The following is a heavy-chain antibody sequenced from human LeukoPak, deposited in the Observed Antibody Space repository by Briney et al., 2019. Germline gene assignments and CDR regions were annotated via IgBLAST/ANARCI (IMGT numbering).Heavy chain of an antibody. J-gene: IGHJ4*02. D-gene: IGHD1-26*01. V-gene: IGHV1-69*05. CDR1: GGTFSSYA. Sequence: SVKVSCKASGGTFSSYAISWVRQAPGQGLEWMGGIIPIFGTANYAQKLQGRVTMTTDTSTSTAYMELRSLRSDDTAVYYCAGGGDSGSYYDYWGQGTLVTVSS. CDR2: IIPIFGTA. CDR3: AGGGDSGSYYDY.